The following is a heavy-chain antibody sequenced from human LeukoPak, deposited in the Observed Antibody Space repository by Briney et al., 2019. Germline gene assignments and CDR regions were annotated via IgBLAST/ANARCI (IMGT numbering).Heavy chain of an antibody. CDR2: INPNSGDT. Sequence: ASVKVSCKASGYTFTGYYMHWVRQAPGQGLEWMGWINPNSGDTNYAQKFQGSVTMTTDTSITTAYMEVNRLTSDDMAVYYCTRGPSCGGDCLDAFDIWGQGTMIAVSS. J-gene: IGHJ3*02. D-gene: IGHD2-21*02. V-gene: IGHV1-2*04. CDR1: GYTFTGYY. CDR3: TRGPSCGGDCLDAFDI.